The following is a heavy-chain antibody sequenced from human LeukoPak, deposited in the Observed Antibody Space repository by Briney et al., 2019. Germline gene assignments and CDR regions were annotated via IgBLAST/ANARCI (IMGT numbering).Heavy chain of an antibody. J-gene: IGHJ3*02. V-gene: IGHV3-30-3*01. Sequence: PGGSLRLSCAASGFTFSSYAMHWVRQAPGKGLEWVAVISYDGSNKYYADSVKGRFTISRDNSKNTLYLQMNSLRAEDTAVYYCAGPQADHDAFDIWGQGTMVTVSS. D-gene: IGHD6-25*01. CDR3: AGPQADHDAFDI. CDR2: ISYDGSNK. CDR1: GFTFSSYA.